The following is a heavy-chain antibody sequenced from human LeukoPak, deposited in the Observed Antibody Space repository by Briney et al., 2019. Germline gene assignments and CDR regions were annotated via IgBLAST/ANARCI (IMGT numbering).Heavy chain of an antibody. J-gene: IGHJ4*02. CDR3: ARGGDSSGYYPLDY. CDR1: GYTFTSYG. CDR2: ISAYNGNT. Sequence: ASVQVSCKASGYTFTSYGISWVRQAPGQGLEWMGWISAYNGNTNYAQKLQGRVTMTTDTSTSTAYMELRSLRSDDAAVYYCARGGDSSGYYPLDYWGQGTLVTVSS. D-gene: IGHD3-22*01. V-gene: IGHV1-18*01.